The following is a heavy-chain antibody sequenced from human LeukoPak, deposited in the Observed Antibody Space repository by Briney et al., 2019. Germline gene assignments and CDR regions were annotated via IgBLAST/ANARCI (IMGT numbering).Heavy chain of an antibody. CDR2: IILILGIA. V-gene: IGHV1-69*04. Sequence: SVKVSCKASGGTFSNDGINWVRQAPGQGLEWMGRIILILGIANYAQNFQGRVTITADKSTSTAYMELSSLRSEDTAVYYCARDDRVVAFHIWGQGTMVTVSS. J-gene: IGHJ3*02. CDR3: ARDDRVVAFHI. D-gene: IGHD3-10*01. CDR1: GGTFSNDG.